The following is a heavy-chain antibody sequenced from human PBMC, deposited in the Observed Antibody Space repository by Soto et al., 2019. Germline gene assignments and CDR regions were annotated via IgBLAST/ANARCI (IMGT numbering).Heavy chain of an antibody. J-gene: IGHJ3*02. Sequence: EVQLVESGGGLVQPGGSLRLSCAASGFTVSSNYMNWVRQAPGKGLEWVSVIYSGGSTYYADSVKGRFIISRDNSKNTLYLQMNSLRAEDTAVYYCARAVQTYYYGSGWYDIWGQETMVTVSS. CDR1: GFTVSSNY. CDR2: IYSGGST. CDR3: ARAVQTYYYGSGWYDI. D-gene: IGHD3-10*01. V-gene: IGHV3-66*01.